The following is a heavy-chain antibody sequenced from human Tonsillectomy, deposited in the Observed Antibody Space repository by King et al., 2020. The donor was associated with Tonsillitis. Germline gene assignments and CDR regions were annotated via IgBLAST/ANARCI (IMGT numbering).Heavy chain of an antibody. J-gene: IGHJ3*01. CDR2: INHSGST. CDR1: GGSFSGYY. V-gene: IGHV4-34*01. Sequence: VQLQQWGAGLLKPSETLSLTCAVYGGSFSGYYWSWIRQPPGTGLEWIGEINHSGSTNYNPSLKSRVTISVDTSLNQFSLRLGFVTAADTAVYYCARIVGGASAESAFDVWGQGTMVTVSS. D-gene: IGHD1-26*01. CDR3: ARIVGGASAESAFDV.